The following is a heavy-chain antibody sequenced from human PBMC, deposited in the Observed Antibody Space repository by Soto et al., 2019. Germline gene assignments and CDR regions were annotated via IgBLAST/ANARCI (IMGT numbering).Heavy chain of an antibody. J-gene: IGHJ2*01. V-gene: IGHV3-30*18. Sequence: QVQLVESGGGVVQPGKSLRLSCAASGIAYSGCGMFWVRQTPSKGLEWVAAISSDGSQKYYADSVKGRFTISRDNSKNTLYVQMNGLTTDDTAVYYCAKNTVRGHWYFELWGRGTLVTVSS. CDR3: AKNTVRGHWYFEL. CDR1: GIAYSGCG. D-gene: IGHD3-10*01. CDR2: ISSDGSQK.